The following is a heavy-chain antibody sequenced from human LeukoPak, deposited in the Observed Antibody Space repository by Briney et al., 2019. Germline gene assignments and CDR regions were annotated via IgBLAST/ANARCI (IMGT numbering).Heavy chain of an antibody. CDR1: GYSISSGYY. J-gene: IGHJ4*02. CDR3: ARRRGGTGAGEFNY. Sequence: PSETLSLTCTVSGYSISSGYYWGWIRQPPGKGLEWIGRIYSSGTTNYNPSFASRVTMSIDTSKNHLSLRLTSATAADTAFYYCARRRGGTGAGEFNYWGQGTLVTVSS. D-gene: IGHD3-10*01. CDR2: IYSSGTT. V-gene: IGHV4-38-2*02.